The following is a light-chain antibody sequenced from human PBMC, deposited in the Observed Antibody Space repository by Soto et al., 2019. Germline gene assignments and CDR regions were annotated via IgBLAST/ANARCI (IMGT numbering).Light chain of an antibody. CDR1: SNDVGAYDS. V-gene: IGLV2-23*01. Sequence: QSALAQPASVSGSPGQSITISCTGTSNDVGAYDSVSWYQQHPHKAPQVIIYKGTQRPSGVSRRFSGSTSGNAASLTISGLQADDEADYFCCSSAPESTYVFGTGTQLTVL. J-gene: IGLJ1*01. CDR3: CSSAPESTYV. CDR2: KGT.